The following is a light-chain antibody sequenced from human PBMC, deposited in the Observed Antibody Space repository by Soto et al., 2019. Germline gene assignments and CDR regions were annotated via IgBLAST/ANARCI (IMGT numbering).Light chain of an antibody. Sequence: DIVMTQSPDSLAVSLGERATINCKSSQSVFDSSKNKNFLAWYQQKPGQPPKLLIYWASARESGVPDRFSGSESGSDYTLTMSSLQAEDVAIYYCQQYSTTPWTFGQGAKVEVK. CDR1: QSVFDSSKNKNF. V-gene: IGKV4-1*01. CDR3: QQYSTTPWT. J-gene: IGKJ1*01. CDR2: WAS.